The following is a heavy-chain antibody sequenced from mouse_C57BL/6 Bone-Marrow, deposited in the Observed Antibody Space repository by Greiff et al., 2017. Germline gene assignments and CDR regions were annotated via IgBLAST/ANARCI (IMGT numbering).Heavy chain of an antibody. Sequence: DVMLVESGGGLVKPGGSLKLSCAASGFTFSDYGMHWVRQAPEKGLEWVAYISSGSSTIYYADTVKGRFTISRDNAKNTLFLQMTSLRSEDTAMYYCANSNLDYWGQGTTLTVSS. CDR1: GFTFSDYG. CDR2: ISSGSSTI. D-gene: IGHD2-5*01. CDR3: ANSNLDY. J-gene: IGHJ2*01. V-gene: IGHV5-17*01.